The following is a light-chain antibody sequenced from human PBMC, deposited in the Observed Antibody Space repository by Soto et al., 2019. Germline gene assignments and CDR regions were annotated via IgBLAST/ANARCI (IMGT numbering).Light chain of an antibody. CDR3: SSYTSSSTPFYG. Sequence: QSALTQPASVSGSPGQSITISCTGTSSDVGGYNYVSWYQQHPGKAPQHMIYDVSSRPSGVSNRFSVSKSGNTASLTTSGRRAEDEADYYCSSYTSSSTPFYGFGTGTKLTVL. CDR2: DVS. CDR1: SSDVGGYNY. V-gene: IGLV2-14*01. J-gene: IGLJ1*01.